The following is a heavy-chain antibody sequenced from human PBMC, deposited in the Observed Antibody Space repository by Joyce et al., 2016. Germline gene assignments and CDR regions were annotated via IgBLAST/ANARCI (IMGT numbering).Heavy chain of an antibody. CDR2: ISAYNGNT. Sequence: QVQLVQSGAEVKKPGASVKVSCKASGYTFTSYGISWVRQAPGQGLEWMGWISAYNGNTNYAQKLQGRVTMTTDTSTSTAYMELRSLRSDETAVYYCAREAWVAAAGQQDAFDIWGQGTMVTVSS. CDR1: GYTFTSYG. CDR3: AREAWVAAAGQQDAFDI. D-gene: IGHD6-13*01. J-gene: IGHJ3*02. V-gene: IGHV1-18*01.